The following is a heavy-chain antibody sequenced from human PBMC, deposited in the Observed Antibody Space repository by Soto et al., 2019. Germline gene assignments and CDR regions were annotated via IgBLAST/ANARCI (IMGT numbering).Heavy chain of an antibody. CDR1: GFTFSSYA. J-gene: IGHJ4*02. CDR3: AKQSDFWSGYYLFSPNY. V-gene: IGHV3-23*01. D-gene: IGHD3-3*01. CDR2: ISGSGGST. Sequence: PGGSLRLSCAASGFTFSSYAMSGVRQAPGKGLEWVSAISGSGGSTYYADSVKGRFTISRDNSKNTLYLQMNSLRAEDTAIYFCAKQSDFWSGYYLFSPNYWGQGTLVTVSS.